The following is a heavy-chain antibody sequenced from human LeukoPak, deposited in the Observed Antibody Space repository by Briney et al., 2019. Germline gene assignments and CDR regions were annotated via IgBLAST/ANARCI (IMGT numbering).Heavy chain of an antibody. CDR2: INHSGST. CDR1: GGSISSYY. D-gene: IGHD1-1*01. Sequence: SETLSLTCTVSGGSISSYYWSWIRQPPGKGLEWIGEINHSGSTNYNPSLKSRVTLSVDTSKNQFSLKLSSVTAADTAVYYCARGPGLEPTDYWGQGTLVTVSS. CDR3: ARGPGLEPTDY. J-gene: IGHJ4*02. V-gene: IGHV4-34*01.